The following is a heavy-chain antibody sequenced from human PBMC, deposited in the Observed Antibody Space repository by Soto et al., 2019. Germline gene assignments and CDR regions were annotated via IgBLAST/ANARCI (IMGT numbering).Heavy chain of an antibody. CDR3: ARDAVRITIFGVVPKVYYYYGMDV. J-gene: IGHJ6*02. CDR2: INPSGGST. V-gene: IGHV1-46*01. Sequence: ASVKVSCKASGYTFTSYYMHWVRQAPGQGLEWMGIINPSGGSTSYAQKFQGRVTMTRDTSTSTVYMELSSLRSEDTAVYYCARDAVRITIFGVVPKVYYYYGMDVWGQGTTVAVSS. D-gene: IGHD3-3*01. CDR1: GYTFTSYY.